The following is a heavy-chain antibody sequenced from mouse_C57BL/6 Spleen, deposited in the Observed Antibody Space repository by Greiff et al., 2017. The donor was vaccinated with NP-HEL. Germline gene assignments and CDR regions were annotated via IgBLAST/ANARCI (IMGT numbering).Heavy chain of an antibody. J-gene: IGHJ2*01. CDR1: GFTFTDYY. Sequence: EVKLMESGGGLVQPGGSLSLSCAASGFTFTDYYMSWVRQPPGKALEWLGFIRNKANGYTTEYSASVKGRFTISRDNSQSILYLQMNALRAEYSATYYCARSPPTIVTYYFDYWGQGTTLTVSS. CDR2: IRNKANGYTT. D-gene: IGHD2-5*01. CDR3: ARSPPTIVTYYFDY. V-gene: IGHV7-3*01.